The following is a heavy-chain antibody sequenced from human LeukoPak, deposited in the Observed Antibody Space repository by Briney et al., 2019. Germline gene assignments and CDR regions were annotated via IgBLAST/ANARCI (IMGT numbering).Heavy chain of an antibody. V-gene: IGHV1-69*13. CDR2: IIPIFGTA. D-gene: IGHD2-2*01. CDR3: ASQSYCSSTSCYPNYGMDV. Sequence: SVKVSCKASGGTFSSYAISWVRQAPGQGLEWMGGIIPIFGTANYAQKFQGRVTITADESTSTAYMELSSLRSEDTAVYYCASQSYCSSTSCYPNYGMDVWGQGTMVTVSS. CDR1: GGTFSSYA. J-gene: IGHJ6*02.